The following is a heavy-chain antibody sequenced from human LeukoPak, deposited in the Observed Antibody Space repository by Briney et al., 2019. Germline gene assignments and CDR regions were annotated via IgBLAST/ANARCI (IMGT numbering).Heavy chain of an antibody. J-gene: IGHJ3*02. CDR2: INAGNGNT. Sequence: ASVKVSCKASGYTFTSYAMHWVRQAPGQRLEWMGWINAGNGNTKYSQEFQGRVTITRDTSASTAYMELSSLRSEDMAVYYCARAIAVAGTHAFDIWGQGTMVTVSS. D-gene: IGHD6-19*01. CDR1: GYTFTSYA. V-gene: IGHV1-3*03. CDR3: ARAIAVAGTHAFDI.